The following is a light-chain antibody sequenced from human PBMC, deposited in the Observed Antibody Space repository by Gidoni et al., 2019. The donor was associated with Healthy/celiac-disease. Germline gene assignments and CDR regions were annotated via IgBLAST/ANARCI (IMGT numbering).Light chain of an antibody. CDR2: LGS. J-gene: IGKJ4*01. Sequence: DIVMTQSPLSLPVTPGEPASISCRSSQSLLHSNGYNYLDWYLQKPGQSPQLLIYLGSNRASGVPARFSGSGSGTDFTLKISRVEAEDVGVYYCIQALQTPLTFXGXTKVEIK. V-gene: IGKV2-28*01. CDR1: QSLLHSNGYNY. CDR3: IQALQTPLT.